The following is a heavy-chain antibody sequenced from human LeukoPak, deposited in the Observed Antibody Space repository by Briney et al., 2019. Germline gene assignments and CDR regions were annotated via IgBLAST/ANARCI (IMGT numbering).Heavy chain of an antibody. CDR3: ARAPSSGWYSPRMNY. J-gene: IGHJ4*02. CDR2: MNPNSANT. CDR1: GYTFTRYD. Sequence: ASVKVSCKASGYTFTRYDINWVRQATGQGLEWMGWMNPNSANTGYAQKFQGRVTMTRNTSISTAYMELSSLRSEDTAVYYCARAPSSGWYSPRMNYWGQGTLVTVSS. V-gene: IGHV1-8*01. D-gene: IGHD6-19*01.